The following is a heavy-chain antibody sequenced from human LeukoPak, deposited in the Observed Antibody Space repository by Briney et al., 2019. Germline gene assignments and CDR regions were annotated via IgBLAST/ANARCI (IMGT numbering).Heavy chain of an antibody. V-gene: IGHV1-18*01. CDR1: GYTFISYG. D-gene: IGHD2-21*02. J-gene: IGHJ3*02. CDR3: ARERHIVVVTATFDI. Sequence: ASVKVSCKASGYTFISYGFSWVRQAPGQGLEWMGWISTYNGSTNYAQKLQGRVTMTTDTSTSTAYMELSRLRSDDTAVYYCARERHIVVVTATFDIWGQGTMVTVSS. CDR2: ISTYNGST.